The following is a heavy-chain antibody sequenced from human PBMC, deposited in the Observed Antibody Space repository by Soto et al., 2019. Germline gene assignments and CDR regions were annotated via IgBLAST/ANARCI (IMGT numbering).Heavy chain of an antibody. CDR1: GGSISSGDYY. CDR2: IYYSGSP. Sequence: TSETLSLTCTVSGGSISSGDYYWSWIRQPPGKGLEWIGYIYYSGSPHYNPSLKSRVTISVDTSKNQFFLKLSSVTVSDTAVYYCARHRLPGYSSSWYVARYFDYWGQGTLVTVSS. J-gene: IGHJ4*02. D-gene: IGHD6-13*01. V-gene: IGHV4-30-4*01. CDR3: ARHRLPGYSSSWYVARYFDY.